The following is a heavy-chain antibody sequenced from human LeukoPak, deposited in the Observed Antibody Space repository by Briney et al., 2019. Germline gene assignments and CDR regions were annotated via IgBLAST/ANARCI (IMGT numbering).Heavy chain of an antibody. D-gene: IGHD2-15*01. CDR2: IYFSGST. CDR3: ASTGYCIGGSCYSNYFDH. CDR1: GVSITSFY. J-gene: IGHJ4*02. V-gene: IGHV4-59*08. Sequence: SETLSLTCTVSGVSITSFYWSWIRQPPGKGLEWIGYIYFSGSTNYNPSLKSRVTVSLDTTKNQVSLKHSSVSAADTAVYYCASTGYCIGGSCYSNYFDHWGQGTLVT.